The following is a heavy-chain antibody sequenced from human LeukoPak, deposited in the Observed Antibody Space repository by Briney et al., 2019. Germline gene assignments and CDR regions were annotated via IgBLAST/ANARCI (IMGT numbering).Heavy chain of an antibody. V-gene: IGHV4-4*07. D-gene: IGHD2/OR15-2a*01. Sequence: SETLSPTCTVSGGSVSSHYWNWIRQPAGKGLEWIGRIYNSGTTNYNPSLESRVTISIDRSKNQFSLKLTSVTAADTAVYYCANSISMDFEYWGQGTLVTVSS. CDR2: IYNSGTT. CDR3: ANSISMDFEY. J-gene: IGHJ4*02. CDR1: GGSVSSHY.